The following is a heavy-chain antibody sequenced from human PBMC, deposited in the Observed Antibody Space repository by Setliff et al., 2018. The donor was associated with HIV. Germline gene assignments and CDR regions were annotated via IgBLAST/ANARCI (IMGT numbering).Heavy chain of an antibody. J-gene: IGHJ5*02. Sequence: SETLSLTCTVSAGSIRSSTYYWSWIRLPAGKGLEWIGQIHTSGSTNYNPSLKSRLTISIDTSKNQFSLKLNSVTATDTAVYYCARRTFGSGRIDPWGQGTLVTVSS. V-gene: IGHV4-61*09. D-gene: IGHD3-16*01. CDR2: IHTSGST. CDR3: ARRTFGSGRIDP. CDR1: AGSIRSSTYY.